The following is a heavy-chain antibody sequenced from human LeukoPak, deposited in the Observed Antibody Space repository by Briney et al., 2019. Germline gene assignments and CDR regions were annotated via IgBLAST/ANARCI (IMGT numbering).Heavy chain of an antibody. V-gene: IGHV3-30*03. CDR3: AREERIY. CDR2: ISYDGSNK. J-gene: IGHJ4*02. CDR1: GFTFSRYW. Sequence: GGSLRLSCAASGFTFSRYWMTWVRQAPGKGLEWVAVISYDGSNKYYADSVKGRFTISRDNSKNTLYLQMNSLRAEDTAVYYCAREERIYWGQGTLVTVSS.